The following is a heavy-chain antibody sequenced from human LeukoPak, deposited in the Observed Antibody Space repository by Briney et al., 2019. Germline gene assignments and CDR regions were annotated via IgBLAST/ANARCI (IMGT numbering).Heavy chain of an antibody. CDR1: GFTASSNY. CDR3: ASTWLDAFDI. Sequence: QPGGSLRLSCAASGFTASSNYMSWVRQAPGKGLEWVSVIYSGGSTYYADSVKGRFTISRDNSKNTLYLQMSSLRAEDTAVYYCASTWLDAFDIWGQGTMVTVSS. CDR2: IYSGGST. D-gene: IGHD5-12*01. J-gene: IGHJ3*02. V-gene: IGHV3-53*01.